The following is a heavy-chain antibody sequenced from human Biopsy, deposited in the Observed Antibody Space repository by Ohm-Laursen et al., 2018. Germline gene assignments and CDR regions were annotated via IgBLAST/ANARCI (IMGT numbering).Heavy chain of an antibody. CDR2: FNPGGGTA. V-gene: IGHV1-46*01. CDR1: GYTFVNYY. D-gene: IGHD1-14*01. CDR3: SRDQGISTLEPPRPFGLDV. Sequence: GASVKVSCKASGYTFVNYYMHWVRQAPGQGLEWMGIFNPGGGTANYAQNFQRRVVMTRNMSTNTAYMELSSLTSDDTAVYYCSRDQGISTLEPPRPFGLDVWGQGTTVTVSS. J-gene: IGHJ6*02.